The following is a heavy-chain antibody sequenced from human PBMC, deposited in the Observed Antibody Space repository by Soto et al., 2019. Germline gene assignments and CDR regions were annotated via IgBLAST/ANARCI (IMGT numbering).Heavy chain of an antibody. V-gene: IGHV1-46*03. CDR3: ARDTYSGYASHSSGVSY. D-gene: IGHD5-12*01. Sequence: QVQLVQSGAEVKKPGASVKVSCKASGYTFTSYYMHWVRQAPGQGLEWMGIINPSGGSTSYAQKFQGRVTMTRDTSTSTVYRELSSLRSEDTAVYYCARDTYSGYASHSSGVSYWGQGTLVTVSS. CDR1: GYTFTSYY. J-gene: IGHJ4*02. CDR2: INPSGGST.